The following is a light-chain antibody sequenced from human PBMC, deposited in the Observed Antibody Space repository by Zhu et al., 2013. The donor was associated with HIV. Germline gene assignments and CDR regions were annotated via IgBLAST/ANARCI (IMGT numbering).Light chain of an antibody. Sequence: FMLTQPHSVSESPGKTVTISCTGSSGSIASNYVQWYQQRPGSAPTTVIYEDNQRPSGVPDRFSGSIDSSSNSASLTISGLKTEDEADYYCSFTTRSTQVFGTGTKVTVL. CDR3: SFTTRSTQV. CDR2: EDN. V-gene: IGLV6-57*02. J-gene: IGLJ1*01. CDR1: SGSIASNY.